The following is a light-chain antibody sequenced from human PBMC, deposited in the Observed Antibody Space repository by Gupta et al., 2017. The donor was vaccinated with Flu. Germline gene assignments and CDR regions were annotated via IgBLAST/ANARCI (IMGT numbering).Light chain of an antibody. Sequence: EIVMTQSPATLSVSPGERATLSCRASQSVSTNLAWYQQKPGQAPRLLMYGVSIMDTGIPARFSGSESGTEFTLTISSLQSEDFAVYYCQQYNNSPPLTFGGGTKEEIK. V-gene: IGKV3-15*01. J-gene: IGKJ4*01. CDR1: QSVSTN. CDR3: QQYNNSPPLT. CDR2: GVS.